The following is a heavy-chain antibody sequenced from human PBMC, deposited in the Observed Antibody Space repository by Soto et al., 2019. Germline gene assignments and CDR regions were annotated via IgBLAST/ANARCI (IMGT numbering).Heavy chain of an antibody. J-gene: IGHJ6*02. CDR1: GGTFSSYD. CDR3: ARVGGKGDSYCYYYYYGMDV. D-gene: IGHD3-16*01. Sequence: QVQLVQSGAEVKKPGSSVKVSCKASGGTFSSYDISWVRQDPGQGLEWMGGIIPIFGTANYAQTFQGRVTITADESTSTAYMELSSLRSDDTAVYYCARVGGKGDSYCYYYYYGMDVWVRGATVTVS. CDR2: IIPIFGTA. V-gene: IGHV1-69*12.